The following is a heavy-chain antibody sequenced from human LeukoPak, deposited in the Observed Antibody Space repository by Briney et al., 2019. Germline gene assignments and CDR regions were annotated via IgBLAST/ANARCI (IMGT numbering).Heavy chain of an antibody. CDR3: AKDLGTGRGGSYFSGAFDI. V-gene: IGHV3-30*02. D-gene: IGHD1-26*01. J-gene: IGHJ3*02. Sequence: GGSLRLSCAASGFTFNTYGMHWVRQAPGKGLEWVAYIRYDGSIKYYGDSVKGRFTVSRDNSKNTLYLQMNSLRAEDTAVYYCAKDLGTGRGGSYFSGAFDIWGQGTMVTVSS. CDR2: IRYDGSIK. CDR1: GFTFNTYG.